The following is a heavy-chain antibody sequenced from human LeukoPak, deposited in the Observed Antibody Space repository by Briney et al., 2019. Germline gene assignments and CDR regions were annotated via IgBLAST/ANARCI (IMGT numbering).Heavy chain of an antibody. D-gene: IGHD3-22*01. CDR1: GHTFTGYY. V-gene: IGHV1-2*02. CDR2: INPNSGGA. J-gene: IGHJ5*02. CDR3: ARDSDSTGYNWFDP. Sequence: ASVKVSCKASGHTFTGYYMHWVRQAPGQGLEWMGWINPNSGGANYAQKFQGRVTMTRDTSITTVHMELSRLRSDDTAVYYCARDSDSTGYNWFDPWGQGTLVTVSS.